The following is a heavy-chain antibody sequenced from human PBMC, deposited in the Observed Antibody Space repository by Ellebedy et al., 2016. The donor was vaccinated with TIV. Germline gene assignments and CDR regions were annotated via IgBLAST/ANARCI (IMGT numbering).Heavy chain of an antibody. D-gene: IGHD6-13*01. CDR3: ARLGVIAAAGASDY. V-gene: IGHV3-11*01. Sequence: PGGSLRLSCAASGFTFSDYYMSWVRQAPGKGPEWVSYISYSGDLMYYADSVKGRFTTSRDNAENSLYLQMNSLRAEDTAVYYCARLGVIAAAGASDYWGQGTLVIVSS. CDR2: ISYSGDLM. J-gene: IGHJ4*02. CDR1: GFTFSDYY.